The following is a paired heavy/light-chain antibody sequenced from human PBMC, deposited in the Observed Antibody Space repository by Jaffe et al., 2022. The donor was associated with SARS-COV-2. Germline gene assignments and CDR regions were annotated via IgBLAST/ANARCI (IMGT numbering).Heavy chain of an antibody. CDR2: IYSGGST. CDR1: GFTVSSNY. V-gene: IGHV3-53*01. D-gene: IGHD4-17*01. J-gene: IGHJ4*02. Sequence: EVQLVESGGGLIQPGGSLRLSCAASGFTVSSNYMSWVRQAPGKGLEWVSVIYSGGSTYYADSVKGRFTISRDNSKNTLYLQMNSLRAEDTAVYYCARGRDYGDYLAWASYYFDYWGQGTLVTVSS. CDR3: ARGRDYGDYLAWASYYFDY.
Light chain of an antibody. CDR1: QSVSSSY. CDR2: DAS. CDR3: QQYGSSPST. J-gene: IGKJ2*02. Sequence: EIVLTQSPATLSLSPGERATLSCGASQSVSSSYLAWYQQKPGLAPRLLIYDASSRATGIPDRFSGSGSGTDFTLTISRLEPEDFAVYYCQQYGSSPSTFGQGTKLEIK. V-gene: IGKV3D-20*01.